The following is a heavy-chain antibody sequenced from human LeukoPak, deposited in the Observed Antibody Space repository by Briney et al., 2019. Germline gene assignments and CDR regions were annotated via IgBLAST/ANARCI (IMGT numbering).Heavy chain of an antibody. D-gene: IGHD3-10*01. Sequence: GGSLRLSCAASGFTFSSYAMSWVRQAPGNGLEWVSAVSGSGGSTYYADSVKGRFTISRDNSKNTLYLQMNSLRAEDTAVYYCAKVGDGSGSYYMYYFDYWGQGTLVTVSS. CDR2: VSGSGGST. V-gene: IGHV3-23*01. CDR3: AKVGDGSGSYYMYYFDY. CDR1: GFTFSSYA. J-gene: IGHJ4*02.